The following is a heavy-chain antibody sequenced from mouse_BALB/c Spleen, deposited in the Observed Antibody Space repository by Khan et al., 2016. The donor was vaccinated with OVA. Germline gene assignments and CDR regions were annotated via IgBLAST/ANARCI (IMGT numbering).Heavy chain of an antibody. D-gene: IGHD2-4*01. CDR1: GYSITSEYA. CDR3: ARKDYYDYDPFPY. Sequence: DVQLQESGPGLVKPSLSLSLTCTVTGYSITSEYAWNWIRQFPGNKLEWMGYIDYSGNTRFNPSLKSRTSITRDTFKNQFFLQLNSVTAEDTATYYCARKDYYDYDPFPYWGQVTLVTVSA. CDR2: IDYSGNT. J-gene: IGHJ3*01. V-gene: IGHV3-2*02.